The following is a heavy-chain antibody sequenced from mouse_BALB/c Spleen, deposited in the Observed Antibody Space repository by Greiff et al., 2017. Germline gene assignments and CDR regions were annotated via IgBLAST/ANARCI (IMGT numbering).Heavy chain of an antibody. V-gene: IGHV8-8*01. CDR1: GFSLSTSGMS. CDR2: IWWNDDK. J-gene: IGHJ3*01. D-gene: IGHD1-2*01. Sequence: QVTLKESGPGILQPSQTLSLTCSFSGFSLSTSGMSVGWIRQPSGKGLEWLAHIWWNDDKYYNPALKSRLTISKDTSNNQVFLKIASVVTADTATYYCARLSLRLPFAYWGQGTLVTVSA. CDR3: ARLSLRLPFAY.